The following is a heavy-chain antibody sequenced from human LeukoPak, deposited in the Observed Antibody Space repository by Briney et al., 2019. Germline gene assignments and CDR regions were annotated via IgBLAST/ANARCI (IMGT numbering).Heavy chain of an antibody. CDR1: GYTFTNYY. J-gene: IGHJ6*02. Sequence: ASVKVSCKASGYTFTNYYMHWVRQAPGQGLEWVGIINPSGSGTSYAQNFQGRVTMTRDTSTSTAYMELSSLRSEDTAVYYCARDPGGNYYGYAMDVWGQGTTVTVSS. CDR2: INPSGSGT. CDR3: ARDPGGNYYGYAMDV. D-gene: IGHD2-8*02. V-gene: IGHV1-46*01.